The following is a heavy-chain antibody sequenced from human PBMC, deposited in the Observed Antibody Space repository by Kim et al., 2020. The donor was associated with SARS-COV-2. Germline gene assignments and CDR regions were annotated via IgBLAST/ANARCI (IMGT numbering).Heavy chain of an antibody. CDR2: IKSKTDGGTT. V-gene: IGHV3-15*01. CDR3: TTLGGARIFDWLFVEGNWCDP. J-gene: IGHJ5*02. Sequence: GGSLRLSCAASGFTFSNAWMSWVRQAPGKGLEWVGRIKSKTDGGTTDYAAPVKGRFTISRDDSKNTLYLQMNSLKTEDTAVYYCTTLGGARIFDWLFVEGNWCDPWGQGTLVTVSS. CDR1: GFTFSNAW. D-gene: IGHD3-9*01.